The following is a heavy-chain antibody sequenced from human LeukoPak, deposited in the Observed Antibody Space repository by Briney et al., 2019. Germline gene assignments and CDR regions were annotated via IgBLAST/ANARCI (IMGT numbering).Heavy chain of an antibody. CDR1: GGSIRSYY. D-gene: IGHD3-3*01. Sequence: SETLSLTCTVSGGSIRSYYWSWIRQPPGKGLEWIGYIYFSGSTSYNPSLKSRVTISVDRSKNQFSLKLSSVAAANTAVYYCARSYDTNFDYWGQGTLVTVSS. CDR2: IYFSGST. CDR3: ARSYDTNFDY. V-gene: IGHV4-59*01. J-gene: IGHJ4*02.